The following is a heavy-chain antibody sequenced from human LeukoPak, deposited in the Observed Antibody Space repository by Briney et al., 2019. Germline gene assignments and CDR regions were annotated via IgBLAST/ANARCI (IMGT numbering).Heavy chain of an antibody. CDR1: GFTFSSYS. CDR3: AAYGGNSAGYLDY. Sequence: PGGSLRLSCAASGFTFSSYSMNWVRQAPGKGLEWVSSISSSSSYIYYADSVKGRFTISRDNAKNSLYLQMNSLRAEDTAVYYCAAYGGNSAGYLDYWGQGTLVTVSS. J-gene: IGHJ4*02. CDR2: ISSSSSYI. D-gene: IGHD4-23*01. V-gene: IGHV3-21*01.